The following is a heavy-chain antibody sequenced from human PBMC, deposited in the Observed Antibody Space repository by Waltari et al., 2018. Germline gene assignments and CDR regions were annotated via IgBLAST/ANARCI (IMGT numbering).Heavy chain of an antibody. CDR2: INHSGST. Sequence: QVQLQQWGAGLLKPSATLSLTCAVYGGSFSGYYWSWIRQPPGKGLEWIGEINHSGSTNYNPSLKSRVTISVDTSKNQFSLKLSSVTAADTAVYYCARGALIVLMVYARRGSWFDPWGQGTLVTVSS. J-gene: IGHJ5*02. D-gene: IGHD2-8*01. CDR3: ARGALIVLMVYARRGSWFDP. CDR1: GGSFSGYY. V-gene: IGHV4-34*01.